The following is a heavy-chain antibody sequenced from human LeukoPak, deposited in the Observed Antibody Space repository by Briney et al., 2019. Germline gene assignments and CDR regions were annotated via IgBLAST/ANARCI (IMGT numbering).Heavy chain of an antibody. CDR1: GGTFSSYA. CDR3: AREGARITMVRGVISAFDI. Sequence: ASVKVSCEASGGTFSSYAISWVRQAPGQGLEWMGRIIPILGIANYAQKFQGRVTITADKSTSTAYMELSGLRSEDTAVYYCAREGARITMVRGVISAFDIWGQGTMVTVSS. D-gene: IGHD3-10*01. V-gene: IGHV1-69*04. J-gene: IGHJ3*02. CDR2: IIPILGIA.